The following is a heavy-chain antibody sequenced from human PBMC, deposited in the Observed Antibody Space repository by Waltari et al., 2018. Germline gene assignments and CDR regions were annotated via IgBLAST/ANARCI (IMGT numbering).Heavy chain of an antibody. CDR3: ARRATVTTQSYYYYGMDV. J-gene: IGHJ6*02. CDR2: IYHSGST. Sequence: QVQLQESGPGLVKPSETLSLTCAVSGYSISSGYYWGWIRQPPGKGLEWIGSIYHSGSTYYNPSLKSRVTISVDTSKNQFSLKLSSVTAADTAVYYCARRATVTTQSYYYYGMDVWGQGP. CDR1: GYSISSGYY. V-gene: IGHV4-38-2*01. D-gene: IGHD4-17*01.